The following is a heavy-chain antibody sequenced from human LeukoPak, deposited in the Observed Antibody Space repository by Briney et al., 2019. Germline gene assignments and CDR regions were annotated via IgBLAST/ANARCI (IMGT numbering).Heavy chain of an antibody. Sequence: GGSLRLSCAASGFTFDDYAMHWVRQAPGKGLEWVSGISWNSGSIGYADSVKGRFTISRDNAKNSLYLQMNSLRAEDTAVYYCARDTYQLLYGIDYWGQGTLVTVSS. V-gene: IGHV3-9*01. J-gene: IGHJ4*02. D-gene: IGHD2-2*02. CDR3: ARDTYQLLYGIDY. CDR2: ISWNSGSI. CDR1: GFTFDDYA.